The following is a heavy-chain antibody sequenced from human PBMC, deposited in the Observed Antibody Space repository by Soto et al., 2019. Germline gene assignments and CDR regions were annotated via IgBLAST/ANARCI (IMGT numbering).Heavy chain of an antibody. D-gene: IGHD1-20*01. V-gene: IGHV6-1*01. CDR2: TYYRSKWYN. Sequence: QTLSLTCAISGDSVSSNSAAWNLIRQSPSRGLEWLGRTYYRSKWYNDYAVSVKSRITINPDTSKNQFSLQLNSVTPEDTAVYYCARDTGNWNDWFDPWGQGTLVTVSS. CDR1: GDSVSSNSAA. J-gene: IGHJ5*02. CDR3: ARDTGNWNDWFDP.